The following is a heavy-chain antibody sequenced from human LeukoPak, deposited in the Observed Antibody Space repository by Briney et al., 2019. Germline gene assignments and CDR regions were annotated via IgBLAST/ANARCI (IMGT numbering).Heavy chain of an antibody. Sequence: PSETLSLTCAVSGFSISTITYYWGWIRQPPGKGLEWIVTVSSTGDTYYNPSLKSRVTVSIATSSNQFSLRLTSMTAADTAVYYCARLTWLGAGSWFDPWGQGALVTVSS. J-gene: IGHJ5*02. CDR2: VSSTGDT. V-gene: IGHV4-39*01. D-gene: IGHD6-19*01. CDR3: ARLTWLGAGSWFDP. CDR1: GFSISTITYY.